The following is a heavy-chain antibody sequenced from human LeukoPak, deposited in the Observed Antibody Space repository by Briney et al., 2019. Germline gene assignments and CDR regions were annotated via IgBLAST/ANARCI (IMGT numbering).Heavy chain of an antibody. V-gene: IGHV1-2*02. J-gene: IGHJ1*01. CDR2: INPNSGGT. D-gene: IGHD2-15*01. CDR1: GYTFTDYY. CDR3: ARRESATLMF. Sequence: RASVKVSCKASGYTFTDYYMHWVRQAPGQGLEWVGWINPNSGGTNSAQRFQGRVTMTRDTSITTAYMELSSLRSDDTAVYYCARRESATLMFWGQGTLVTVSS.